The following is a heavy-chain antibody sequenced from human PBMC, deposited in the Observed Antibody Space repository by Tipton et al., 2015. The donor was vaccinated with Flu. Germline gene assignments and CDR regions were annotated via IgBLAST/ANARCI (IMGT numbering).Heavy chain of an antibody. V-gene: IGHV3-30*02. D-gene: IGHD4/OR15-4a*01. Sequence: QVQLVQSGGGVVQSGGYLRLSCAASGFDFRLYDMHWVRQSPGKGLEWVAVIKSDGINKMYADSVKGRVVISRDNSGRSLFLDMNTVRSEDTAVYYCAKEWDYGGSYFKYGMDVWGQGTTVTVSS. CDR3: AKEWDYGGSYFKYGMDV. CDR2: IKSDGINK. CDR1: GFDFRLYD. J-gene: IGHJ6*02.